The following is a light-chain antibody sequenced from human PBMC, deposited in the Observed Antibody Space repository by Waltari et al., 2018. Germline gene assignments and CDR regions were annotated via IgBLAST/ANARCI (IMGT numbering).Light chain of an antibody. CDR3: QQYGSWPLT. J-gene: IGKJ4*01. V-gene: IGKV3-15*01. CDR1: QGVRGF. CDR2: DIS. Sequence: ETVLTQSPVPLSVSPGVVVALSCRASQGVRGFLAWYQQKPGQAPRLLVYDISTRATGIPARFSGSGSETEFTLTISGLQSEDFAVYYCQQYGSWPLTFGGGTKVDLK.